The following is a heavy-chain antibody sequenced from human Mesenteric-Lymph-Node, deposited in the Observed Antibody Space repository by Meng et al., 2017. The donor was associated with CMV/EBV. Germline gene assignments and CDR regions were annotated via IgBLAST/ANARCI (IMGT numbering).Heavy chain of an antibody. J-gene: IGHJ4*02. Sequence: IGSSTWWSWVRQPPGQGLEWIGEIYHSGSTNYNPSLKSRVTISVDKSKNQFSLKLSSVTAADTAVYYCARRAREITMIVVVRYYFDYWGQGTLVTVSS. CDR2: IYHSGST. V-gene: IGHV4-4*02. CDR3: ARRAREITMIVVVRYYFDY. D-gene: IGHD3-22*01. CDR1: IGSSTW.